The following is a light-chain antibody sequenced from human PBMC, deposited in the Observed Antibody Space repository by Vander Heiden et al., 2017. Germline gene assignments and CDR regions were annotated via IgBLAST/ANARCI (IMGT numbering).Light chain of an antibody. CDR1: SGSIASNY. Sequence: NFMLTQPHSVSESPGKTVTISCTRSSGSIASNYVQWYQQRPGSSPTTVSYEEHQRPSGVPDRFSGAIDSSSNYAYLHIYGLKPEDEADDDGQSYDSSNGKGGCGGGPKLT. CDR3: QSYDSSNGKGG. J-gene: IGLJ3*02. CDR2: EEH. V-gene: IGLV6-57*01.